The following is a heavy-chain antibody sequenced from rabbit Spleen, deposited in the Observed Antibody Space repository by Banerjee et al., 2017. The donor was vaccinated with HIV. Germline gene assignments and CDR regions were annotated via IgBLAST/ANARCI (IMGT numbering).Heavy chain of an antibody. CDR2: IYAGSAGSA. J-gene: IGHJ6*01. CDR3: ARDTSSSFSSYGMDL. D-gene: IGHD1-1*01. V-gene: IGHV1S45*01. CDR1: GIDFSSSYW. Sequence: EESGGGLVQPEGSLTLTCTASGIDFSSSYWICWVRQAPGKGLEWIACIYAGSAGSAYYASWAKGRFTISKPSATTVTLQMTRLTAADTATYFCARDTSSSFSSYGMDLWGQGTLVTVS.